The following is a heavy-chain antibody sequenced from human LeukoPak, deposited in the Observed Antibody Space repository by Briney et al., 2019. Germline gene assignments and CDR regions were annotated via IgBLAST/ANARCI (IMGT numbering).Heavy chain of an antibody. J-gene: IGHJ6*02. V-gene: IGHV3-11*01. CDR3: ARDRDFWSGYQNYGMDV. D-gene: IGHD3-3*01. CDR1: GFTFSDYY. CDR2: ISSSGSTI. Sequence: GGSLRLSCAASGFTFSDYYMSWIRQAPGKGLEWVSYISSSGSTIYYADSVKGRFTISRDNAKNSLYLQMNSPRAEDTAVYYCARDRDFWSGYQNYGMDVWGQGTTVTVSS.